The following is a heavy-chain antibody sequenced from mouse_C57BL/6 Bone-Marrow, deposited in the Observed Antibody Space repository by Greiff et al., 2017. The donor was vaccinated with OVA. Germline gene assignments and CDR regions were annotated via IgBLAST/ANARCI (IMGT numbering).Heavy chain of an antibody. Sequence: EVQLVESGGGLVQPGGSLKLSCAASGFTFSDYGMAWVRQAPRKGPEWVAFISNLAYSIYYADTVTGRFTISRENAKNTLYLEMSSLRSEDTAMYYCARFYYGSYFDYWGQGTTLTVSS. CDR2: ISNLAYSI. V-gene: IGHV5-15*01. CDR1: GFTFSDYG. J-gene: IGHJ2*01. CDR3: ARFYYGSYFDY. D-gene: IGHD1-1*01.